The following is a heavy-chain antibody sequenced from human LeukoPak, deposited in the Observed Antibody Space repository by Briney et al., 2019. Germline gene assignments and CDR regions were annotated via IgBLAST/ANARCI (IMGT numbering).Heavy chain of an antibody. CDR2: ISSSSSYI. CDR3: VRGPLGYYGSGSYYYFDY. J-gene: IGHJ4*02. D-gene: IGHD3-10*01. Sequence: PGGSLRLSCAASGFTFSSYSMNWVRQAPGKGLEWVSPISSSSSYIYYVDSVKGRFTISRDNAKNSLYLQMNSLRAEDTAVYYCVRGPLGYYGSGSYYYFDYWGQGTLVTVSS. V-gene: IGHV3-21*01. CDR1: GFTFSSYS.